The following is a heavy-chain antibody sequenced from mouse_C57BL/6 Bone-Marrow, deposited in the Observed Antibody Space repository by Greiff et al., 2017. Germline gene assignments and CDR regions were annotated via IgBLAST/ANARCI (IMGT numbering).Heavy chain of an antibody. CDR3: ARRDYSNPY. V-gene: IGHV1-81*01. J-gene: IGHJ3*01. D-gene: IGHD2-5*01. CDR2: IYPRSGNT. Sequence: QVQLQQSGAELARPEASVKLSCKASGYTFTSYGISWVKQRTGQGLEWIGEIYPRSGNTYYNEKFKGKATLTADKSSSTAYMELRSLTSEDSAVYFCARRDYSNPYWGQGTLVTVSA. CDR1: GYTFTSYG.